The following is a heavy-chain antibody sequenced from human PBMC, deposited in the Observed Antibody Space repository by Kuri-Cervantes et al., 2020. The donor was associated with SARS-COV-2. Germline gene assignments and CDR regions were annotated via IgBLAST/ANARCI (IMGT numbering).Heavy chain of an antibody. CDR1: GFTFSSYA. V-gene: IGHV3-23*01. Sequence: GESLKISCAASGFTFSSYAMSWVRQAPGKGLEWVSAIRGSGGSTYYADSVKGRFTISRDNSKNTLYLQMNSLRAEDTAVYYCAKDGSSCGDCLVGWYFDLWGLGTLVTVSS. D-gene: IGHD2-21*02. J-gene: IGHJ2*01. CDR3: AKDGSSCGDCLVGWYFDL. CDR2: IRGSGGST.